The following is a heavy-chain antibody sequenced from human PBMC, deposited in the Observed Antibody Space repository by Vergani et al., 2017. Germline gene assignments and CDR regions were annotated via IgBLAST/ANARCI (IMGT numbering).Heavy chain of an antibody. Sequence: EVQLVESGGGLVKPGGSLRLSCAASGFTFSSYSMNWVRQAPGKGLEWVSSISSISSDIYYADSVKGPFTISRDNAKNSLYLQMNSLRAEDTAVYYCARVIPVGATDAFDIWGQGTMVTVSS. D-gene: IGHD1-26*01. CDR2: ISSISSDI. V-gene: IGHV3-21*01. J-gene: IGHJ3*02. CDR1: GFTFSSYS. CDR3: ARVIPVGATDAFDI.